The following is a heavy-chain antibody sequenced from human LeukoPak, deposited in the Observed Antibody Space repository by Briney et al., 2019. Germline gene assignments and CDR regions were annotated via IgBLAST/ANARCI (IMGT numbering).Heavy chain of an antibody. J-gene: IGHJ6*03. CDR3: ARGSDGDYYYYYMDV. Sequence: PSETLSLTCTVSGGSISSSSYYWGWIRQPPGKGLEWIGSIYYSGSTYYNPSLKSRVTISVDTSKNQFSLKLSSVTAADTAVYYCARGSDGDYYYYYMDVWGKGTTVTVSS. V-gene: IGHV4-39*01. CDR1: GGSISSSSYY. CDR2: IYYSGST.